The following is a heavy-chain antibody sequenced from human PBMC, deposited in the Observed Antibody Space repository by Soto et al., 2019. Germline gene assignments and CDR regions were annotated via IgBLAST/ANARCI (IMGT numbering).Heavy chain of an antibody. V-gene: IGHV3-48*01. CDR2: IDISSSDI. J-gene: IGHJ6*03. CDR3: ARDRPVDVVPTIPTYYYYMDV. D-gene: IGHD5-12*01. Sequence: GGSLRLSCAASGLIFSSYSMNWVRQAPGKGLEWVSYIDISSSDIHYADSVRGRFTISRDNAKKSLFLQMDSLRVEDTAVYYCARDRPVDVVPTIPTYYYYMDVWGKGTTVTVSS. CDR1: GLIFSSYS.